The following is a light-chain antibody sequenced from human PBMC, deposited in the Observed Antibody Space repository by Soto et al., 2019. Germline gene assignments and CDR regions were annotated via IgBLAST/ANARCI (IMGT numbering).Light chain of an antibody. V-gene: IGLV2-8*01. CDR3: TSHAGTIHCPYI. J-gene: IGLJ1*01. CDR1: SSDVGAYNY. Sequence: SVLTKPPSASGSPGQSVTISCTGTSSDVGAYNYVSWYQHHPGKAPTLLVYEVNKRPSGVPDRFSGSKSGNTASLTVSGLQAEYEAEYYCTSHAGTIHCPYIFGTGTKVTVL. CDR2: EVN.